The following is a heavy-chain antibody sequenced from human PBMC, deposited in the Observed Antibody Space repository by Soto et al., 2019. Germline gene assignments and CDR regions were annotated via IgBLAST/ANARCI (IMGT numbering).Heavy chain of an antibody. D-gene: IGHD3-22*01. Sequence: GGSLRLSCAASGFTFSIYAMNWVRQAPGKGLEWVSTISGSGGSTYYADSVKGRFTISRDNSKNTLYLQMNSLRAEDTAVFYCYYYDSSGYGYNWFDPWRQGTLVTVSS. CDR2: ISGSGGST. CDR1: GFTFSIYA. CDR3: YYYDSSGYGYNWFDP. J-gene: IGHJ5*02. V-gene: IGHV3-23*01.